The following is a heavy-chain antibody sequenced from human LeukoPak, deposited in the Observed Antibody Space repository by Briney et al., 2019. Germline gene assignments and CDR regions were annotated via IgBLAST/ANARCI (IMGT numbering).Heavy chain of an antibody. J-gene: IGHJ5*02. D-gene: IGHD3-10*01. CDR1: GYTFTSYG. CDR3: ARDSPPITMVRGVIITVDNWFDP. CDR2: ISAYNGNT. Sequence: GASVKVSCKASGYTFTSYGISWVRQAPGQGLEWMGWISAYNGNTNYAQKLQGRVTMTTDTSTSTAYMELRSLRSDDTAVYYCARDSPPITMVRGVIITVDNWFDPWGQGTLVTVSS. V-gene: IGHV1-18*01.